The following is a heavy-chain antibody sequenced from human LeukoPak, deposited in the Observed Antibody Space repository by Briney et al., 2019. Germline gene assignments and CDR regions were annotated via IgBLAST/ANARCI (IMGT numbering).Heavy chain of an antibody. CDR2: IGGSGGTT. Sequence: LGGSLRLSCAASGFPFSSYAMSWVRQAPGKGLEWVSAIGGSGGTTYYADSVKGRFTISRDNSKNTLYLQMNSLRAEDTAVYYCAKDTASSWWYFDLWGRGTLVTVSS. J-gene: IGHJ2*01. CDR1: GFPFSSYA. CDR3: AKDTASSWWYFDL. D-gene: IGHD5-18*01. V-gene: IGHV3-23*01.